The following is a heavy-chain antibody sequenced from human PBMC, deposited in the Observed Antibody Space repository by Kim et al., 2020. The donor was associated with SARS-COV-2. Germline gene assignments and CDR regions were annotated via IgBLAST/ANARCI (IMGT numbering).Heavy chain of an antibody. D-gene: IGHD2-21*01. Sequence: GGSLRLSCAASGFSFSNYWMSWVRQAPGKGLEWVATIRQDGSARYYVDSLKGRFTISRDNAKNSLSLQMNSLGADDTGVYYCARDSLYCGGDCSFSDYWGQGTQVTVSS. CDR2: IRQDGSAR. CDR1: GFSFSNYW. J-gene: IGHJ4*02. CDR3: ARDSLYCGGDCSFSDY. V-gene: IGHV3-7*01.